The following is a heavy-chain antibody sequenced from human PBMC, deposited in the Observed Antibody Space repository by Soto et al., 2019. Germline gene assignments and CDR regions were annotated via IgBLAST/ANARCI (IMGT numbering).Heavy chain of an antibody. D-gene: IGHD1-26*01. V-gene: IGHV4-59*01. CDR1: GGSISRYY. CDR3: ARMSGSYYDPDFDY. Sequence: PSDTLSLTCTVSGGSISRYYWSSTRHPPGKGLEVIGDVDYSGSTTYNPSLKSRVTISVATSKNQFSLKLSSVNAADTAVYSCARMSGSYYDPDFDYWGQGTLVTVSS. CDR2: VDYSGST. J-gene: IGHJ4*02.